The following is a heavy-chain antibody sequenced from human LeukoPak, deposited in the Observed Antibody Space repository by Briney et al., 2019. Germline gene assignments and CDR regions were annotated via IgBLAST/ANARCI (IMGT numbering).Heavy chain of an antibody. V-gene: IGHV1-3*03. CDR2: INAGTGNT. J-gene: IGHJ3*02. Sequence: ASVKVSCKASGYIFISYATHWVRQAPGQRLEWMGSINAGTGNTKYSQEFQGRVTITRDTSASTAYMELSSLRSEDMAVYYCARGQYYYASGSSFLKRGVSAFDIWGQGTMVTVSS. D-gene: IGHD3-10*01. CDR1: GYIFISYA. CDR3: ARGQYYYASGSSFLKRGVSAFDI.